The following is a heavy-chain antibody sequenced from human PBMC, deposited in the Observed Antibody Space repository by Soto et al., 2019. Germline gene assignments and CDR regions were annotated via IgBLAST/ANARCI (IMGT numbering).Heavy chain of an antibody. Sequence: SETLSLTCTVSGGSISSGDYYWSWVRQPPGKGLEWIGYIYYSGSTYYNPSLKSRVTISVDTSKNQFSLKLSSVTAADTAVYYCARATTAAFGVVLYYYYGMDVWGQGTTVTVSS. V-gene: IGHV4-30-4*01. CDR3: ARATTAAFGVVLYYYYGMDV. CDR1: GGSISSGDYY. J-gene: IGHJ6*02. CDR2: IYYSGST. D-gene: IGHD3-3*01.